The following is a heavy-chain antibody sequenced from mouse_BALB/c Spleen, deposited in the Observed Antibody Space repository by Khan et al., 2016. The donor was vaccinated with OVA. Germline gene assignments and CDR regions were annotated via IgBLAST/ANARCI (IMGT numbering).Heavy chain of an antibody. CDR2: IYYSGII. V-gene: IGHV3-1*02. CDR3: ARDGNYMDY. J-gene: IGHJ4*01. Sequence: EVQLVESGPDLVKPSQSLSLTCTVTGYSITSRYSWHWIRQFPGNKLEWLGYIYYSGIINFNPSLKSRISITRDTSKNQFFLQLNSVTAEDTATYYCARDGNYMDYWGQGTSVTVSS. CDR1: GYSITSRYS. D-gene: IGHD2-1*01.